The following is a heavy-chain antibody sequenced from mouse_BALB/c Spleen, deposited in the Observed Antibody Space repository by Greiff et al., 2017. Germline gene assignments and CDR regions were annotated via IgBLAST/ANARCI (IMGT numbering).Heavy chain of an antibody. CDR1: GFNIKDYY. V-gene: IGHV14-1*02. CDR2: IDPENGNT. D-gene: IGHD2-3*01. CDR3: ARGYDGTGFAY. J-gene: IGHJ3*01. Sequence: VQLQQSGAELVRPGALVKLSCKASGFNIKDYYMHWVKQRPEQGLEWIGWIDPENGNTIYDPKFQGKASITADTSSNTAYLQLSSLTSEDTAVYYGARGYDGTGFAYWGRGTLVTVSA.